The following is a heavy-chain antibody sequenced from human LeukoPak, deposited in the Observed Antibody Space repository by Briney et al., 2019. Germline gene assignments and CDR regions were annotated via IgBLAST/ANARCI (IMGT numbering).Heavy chain of an antibody. CDR3: ARVLRVRSSAGEGFDR. V-gene: IGHV4-38-2*02. D-gene: IGHD6-6*01. CDR1: GYSISSGYY. Sequence: SETLSLTCTVSGYSISSGYYWGWIRQPPGKGLEWIGSIYHSGSTYYNPSLKSRVTISVDTSKNQFSLKLSSVTAADTAVYYCARVLRVRSSAGEGFDRWGQGALVTASS. CDR2: IYHSGST. J-gene: IGHJ4*02.